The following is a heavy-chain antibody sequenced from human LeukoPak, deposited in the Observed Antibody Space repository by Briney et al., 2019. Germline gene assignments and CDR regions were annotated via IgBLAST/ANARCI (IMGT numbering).Heavy chain of an antibody. D-gene: IGHD7-27*01. V-gene: IGHV3-30*02. CDR3: VRDGAHWDLDY. J-gene: IGHJ4*02. Sequence: PGGSLRLSCAASGFSFSTSGMHWIRQAPGKGLEWVAFIQSDGGNEYYADSVKGRFTISRDNSKNTVHLQMNSLRAEDTAMYYCVRDGAHWDLDYWGQETLVTVSS. CDR1: GFSFSTSG. CDR2: IQSDGGNE.